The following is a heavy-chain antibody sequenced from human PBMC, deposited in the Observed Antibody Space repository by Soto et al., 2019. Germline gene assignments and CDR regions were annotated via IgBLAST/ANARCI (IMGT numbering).Heavy chain of an antibody. Sequence: EVQLLESGGGLVQPGGSLRLSCAASGFTFSSYAMTWVRQAPGKGLEWVSAISGSGGSTYYADSVKGQFTISRDNSKNTLYLQMNSLRAEDTAVYYCAKDLYSGSYFDYWGQGTLVTVSS. CDR2: ISGSGGST. CDR3: AKDLYSGSYFDY. J-gene: IGHJ4*02. D-gene: IGHD1-26*01. V-gene: IGHV3-23*01. CDR1: GFTFSSYA.